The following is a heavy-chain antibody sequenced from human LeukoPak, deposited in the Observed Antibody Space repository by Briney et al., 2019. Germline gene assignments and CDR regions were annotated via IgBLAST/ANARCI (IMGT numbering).Heavy chain of an antibody. CDR3: ARVRDSSGYYFLNDAFDI. D-gene: IGHD3-22*01. J-gene: IGHJ3*02. CDR1: GYTFTSYG. Sequence: GASVKVSCKASGYTFTSYGISWVRQAPGQGLEWMGWISAYNGNTNYAQKLQGRVTMTTDTSTSTAYMELRSLRSDDTAVYYCARVRDSSGYYFLNDAFDIWGQGTMVTVSS. CDR2: ISAYNGNT. V-gene: IGHV1-18*01.